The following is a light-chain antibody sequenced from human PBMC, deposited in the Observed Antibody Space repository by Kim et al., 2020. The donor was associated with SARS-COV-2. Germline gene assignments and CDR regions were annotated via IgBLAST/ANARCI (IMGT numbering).Light chain of an antibody. CDR3: QQYDDWPPWT. V-gene: IGKV3-15*01. Sequence: EIVMTQFPATLSVPPGERATLPCRASQSVSSNVAWYQQKPGQAPRLLIYGASTRATGIPARFSGSGSGTEFTLTISSLQSEDLAVYHCQQYDDWPPWTFGQGTKVDIK. CDR2: GAS. CDR1: QSVSSN. J-gene: IGKJ1*01.